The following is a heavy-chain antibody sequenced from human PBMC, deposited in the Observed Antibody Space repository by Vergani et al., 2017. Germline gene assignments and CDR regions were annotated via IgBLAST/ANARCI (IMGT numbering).Heavy chain of an antibody. J-gene: IGHJ5*02. CDR3: APDCSSTSCYFRFDP. D-gene: IGHD2-2*01. CDR1: GFTFSSYS. Sequence: EVQLVESGGGLVKPGGSLRLSCAASGFTFSSYSMNWVRQAPGKGLEWVSSISSSSSYISYADSVKGRFTISRDNAKSSLYLQMNSLRAEEPAVYYCAPDCSSTSCYFRFDPWGQGTLVTVSS. V-gene: IGHV3-21*01. CDR2: ISSSSSYI.